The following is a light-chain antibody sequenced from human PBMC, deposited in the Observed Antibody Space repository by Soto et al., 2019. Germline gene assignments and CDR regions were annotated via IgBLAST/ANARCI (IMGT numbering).Light chain of an antibody. CDR1: SSDVGGYNY. CDR3: YSYTSSNTYV. V-gene: IGLV2-14*03. Sequence: QSALTQPASVSGSPGQSITISCTGTSSDVGGYNYVSWYQHHPGKVPQLMIYDVSNRPSGVSNRFSGSKSGNTASLTISGLQAEDEADYYCYSYTSSNTYVFGPGTKVPAL. J-gene: IGLJ1*01. CDR2: DVS.